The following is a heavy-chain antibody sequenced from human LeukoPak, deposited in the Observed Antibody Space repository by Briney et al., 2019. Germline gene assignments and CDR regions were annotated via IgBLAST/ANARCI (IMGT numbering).Heavy chain of an antibody. Sequence: GGSLRLSCAASGFTVSSNYMSWVRQAPGKGLEWVSVIYSGGSTYYADSVKGRFTISRDNSKNTLYPQMNSLRAEDTAVYYCARARYCSGGSCYGIYYFDYWGQGTLVTVSS. V-gene: IGHV3-66*02. J-gene: IGHJ4*02. D-gene: IGHD2-15*01. CDR3: ARARYCSGGSCYGIYYFDY. CDR1: GFTVSSNY. CDR2: IYSGGST.